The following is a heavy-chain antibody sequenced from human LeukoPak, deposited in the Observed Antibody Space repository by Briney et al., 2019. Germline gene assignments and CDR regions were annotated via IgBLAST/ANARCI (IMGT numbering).Heavy chain of an antibody. CDR3: AREGGGITMVRGVYFDY. D-gene: IGHD3-10*01. V-gene: IGHV3-20*04. Sequence: GGSLRLSCAASGFTFDDYGMSWVRQAPGKGLEWASGINWNGGSTGYADSVKGRFTISRDNAKNSLYLQMNSLRAEDTALYYCAREGGGITMVRGVYFDYWAREPWSPSPQ. CDR2: INWNGGST. J-gene: IGHJ4*02. CDR1: GFTFDDYG.